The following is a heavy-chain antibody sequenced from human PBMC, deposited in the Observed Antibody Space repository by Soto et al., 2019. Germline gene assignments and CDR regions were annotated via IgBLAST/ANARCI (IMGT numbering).Heavy chain of an antibody. Sequence: WASVKVSCTTSGYTFSTSGISWVRQAPGQGLELVGWIRPDNGNRKSAQRLQGRVTLTTDTSASTAYMELRSLTSDDTAMYYCARDTESNRYNDWGQGTLVTVYS. CDR2: IRPDNGNR. D-gene: IGHD1-20*01. J-gene: IGHJ1*01. CDR1: GYTFSTSG. CDR3: ARDTESNRYND. V-gene: IGHV1-18*01.